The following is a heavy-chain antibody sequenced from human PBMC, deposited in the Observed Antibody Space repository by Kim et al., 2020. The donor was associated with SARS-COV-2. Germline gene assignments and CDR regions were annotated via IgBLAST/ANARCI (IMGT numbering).Heavy chain of an antibody. V-gene: IGHV3-13*04. CDR1: GFSCSDYE. Sequence: GGSLRLSCAASGFSCSDYEIHWVRQITGKGLEWVSAIGTAGDTFYQVSVKGRFSISRETSKNSLYLQMNNLRAADTAVYYCAREMAAGASAFDIWGQG. J-gene: IGHJ3*02. CDR2: IGTAGDT. CDR3: AREMAAGASAFDI. D-gene: IGHD6-13*01.